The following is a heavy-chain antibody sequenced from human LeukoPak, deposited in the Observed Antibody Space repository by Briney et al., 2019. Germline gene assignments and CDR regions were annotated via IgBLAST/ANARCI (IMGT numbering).Heavy chain of an antibody. Sequence: SETLSLTCAVYGGSFSGYYWSWIRQPPGKGLEWIGEINHSGSTNYNPSLKSRVTLSVDTSKNQFSLKLTSVTAADTAVYYCARGQPSVAADPVGIAGVRRGYLNYWGQGALVTVSS. CDR1: GGSFSGYY. CDR3: ARGQPSVAADPVGIAGVRRGYLNY. CDR2: INHSGST. V-gene: IGHV4-34*01. D-gene: IGHD6-13*01. J-gene: IGHJ4*02.